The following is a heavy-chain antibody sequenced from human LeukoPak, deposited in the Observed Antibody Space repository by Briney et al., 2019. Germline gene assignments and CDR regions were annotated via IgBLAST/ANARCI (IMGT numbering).Heavy chain of an antibody. Sequence: GSLRLSCAASGFTFDDYGMKWVRQGPGKGLEWVSGINWNGGSTSYADSVKGRFTISRDNAKNSLYLQMNSLRAEDTALYYCARSSGTYQGVYNCFDPWGQGTLVTVSS. CDR1: GFTFDDYG. CDR3: ARSSGTYQGVYNCFDP. V-gene: IGHV3-20*04. CDR2: INWNGGST. D-gene: IGHD1-26*01. J-gene: IGHJ5*02.